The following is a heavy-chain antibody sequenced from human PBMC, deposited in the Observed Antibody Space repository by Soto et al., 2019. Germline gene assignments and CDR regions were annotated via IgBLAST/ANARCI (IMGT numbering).Heavy chain of an antibody. CDR2: IKQDGSEK. V-gene: IGHV3-7*01. CDR3: ARCGGGSYYYCFSMDV. CDR1: GFTFSSYW. Sequence: GGSLRLSCAASGFTFSSYWMSWVRQAPGKGLEWVANIKQDGSEKFYVDSVKGRFTISRDNAKNSLYLQMNSLRADNTAVYSCARCGGGSYYYCFSMDVWGQGTTVTVSS. D-gene: IGHD3-10*01. J-gene: IGHJ6*02.